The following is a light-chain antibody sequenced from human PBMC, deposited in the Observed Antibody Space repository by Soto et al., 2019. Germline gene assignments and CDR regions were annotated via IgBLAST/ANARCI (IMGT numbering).Light chain of an antibody. CDR1: QRFSNW. J-gene: IGKJ1*01. CDR2: KAY. V-gene: IGKV1-5*03. CDR3: QQYDGYSRS. Sequence: DIPMTQSPSTMSASVGDRVTITCRASQRFSNWVAWYQPKPGKAPKLLIYKAYRLENGDPSRSSASGSGTEFTLTISCLQPEELATYCRQQYDGYSRSFGQGTKGASK.